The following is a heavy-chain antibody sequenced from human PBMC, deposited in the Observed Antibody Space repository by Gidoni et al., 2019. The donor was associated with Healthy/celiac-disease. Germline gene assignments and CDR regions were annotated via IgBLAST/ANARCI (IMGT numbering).Heavy chain of an antibody. V-gene: IGHV3-49*04. Sequence: EVQLVESGGGLVQPGRSLRLSCPASGFTLGDYAMSWVRQAPVKGLEWVGFIRSKAYGGTTEYAASVKGRFTISRDDSKSIAYLQMNSLKTEDTAVYYCTSSGRIDSSGYYTYFDYGGQGTLVTVSS. CDR3: TSSGRIDSSGYYTYFDY. D-gene: IGHD3-22*01. J-gene: IGHJ4*02. CDR2: IRSKAYGGTT. CDR1: GFTLGDYA.